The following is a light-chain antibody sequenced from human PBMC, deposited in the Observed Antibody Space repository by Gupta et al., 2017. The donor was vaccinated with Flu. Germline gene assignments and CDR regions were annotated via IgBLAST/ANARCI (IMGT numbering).Light chain of an antibody. Sequence: EIVLTQSPATLPLSPGERATLSCRASQSVSSYLAWYQQTPGQAPRLLIYDASNRATGIPARFSGSGSGTDFTLTISSLEPEDFAVYYCQQRSNWPPAITFGGGTKVEIK. V-gene: IGKV3-11*01. CDR3: QQRSNWPPAIT. CDR1: QSVSSY. J-gene: IGKJ4*01. CDR2: DAS.